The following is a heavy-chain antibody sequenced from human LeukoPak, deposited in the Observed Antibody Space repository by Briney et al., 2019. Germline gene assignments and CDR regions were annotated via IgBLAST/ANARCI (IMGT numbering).Heavy chain of an antibody. J-gene: IGHJ4*02. Sequence: GGSLRLSCAASGFTVSSNYMSWVRQAPGKGLEWVSVIYSGGSTYYADSVKGRFTISRDNSKNTLYLQMNSLRAEDTAVYYCAKDPDCTSGVCYTFFDYWGQGTLVTVSS. CDR2: IYSGGST. CDR1: GFTVSSNY. CDR3: AKDPDCTSGVCYTFFDY. D-gene: IGHD2-8*01. V-gene: IGHV3-53*01.